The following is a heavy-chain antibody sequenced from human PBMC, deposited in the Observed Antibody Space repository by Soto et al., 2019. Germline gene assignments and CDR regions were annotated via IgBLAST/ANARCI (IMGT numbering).Heavy chain of an antibody. CDR2: IYYSGST. Sequence: PSETLSLTCTVSGGSITSSSYYWSWIRQPPGKGLEWIGYIYYSGSTNYNPSLKSRVTISVDTSKNQFSLKLSFVTAADTAVYYCAREAPRGTQDYWGQGTLVTVSS. CDR3: AREAPRGTQDY. V-gene: IGHV4-61*01. D-gene: IGHD3-10*01. CDR1: GGSITSSSYY. J-gene: IGHJ4*02.